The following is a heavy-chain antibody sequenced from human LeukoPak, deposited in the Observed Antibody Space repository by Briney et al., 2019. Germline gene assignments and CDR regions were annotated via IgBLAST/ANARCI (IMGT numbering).Heavy chain of an antibody. J-gene: IGHJ4*02. V-gene: IGHV3-21*01. CDR3: ARDLRFLEWLSPFDY. Sequence: GGSQRLSCAASGFTFGSYSMNWVRQAPGKGLEWVSSISSSSSYIYYADSVKGRFTISRDNAKNSLHLQMNSLRAEDTAVYYCARDLRFLEWLSPFDYWGQGTLVTVSS. CDR2: ISSSSSYI. D-gene: IGHD3-3*01. CDR1: GFTFGSYS.